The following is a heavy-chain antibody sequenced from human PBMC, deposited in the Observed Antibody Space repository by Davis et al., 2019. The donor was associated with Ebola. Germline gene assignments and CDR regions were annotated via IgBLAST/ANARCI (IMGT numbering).Heavy chain of an antibody. J-gene: IGHJ4*02. CDR3: ARGRGFGELLLLYFDY. D-gene: IGHD3-10*01. V-gene: IGHV3-30*04. CDR1: GFIFRTYT. CDR2: IPYDGNDI. Sequence: GESLKISCAASGFIFRTYTMHWVRQAPGKGLEWVAVIPYDGNDISYAESVRGRFTISRDNSKNTLYLQMNSLRAEDTAVYYCARGRGFGELLLLYFDYWGQGTLVTVSS.